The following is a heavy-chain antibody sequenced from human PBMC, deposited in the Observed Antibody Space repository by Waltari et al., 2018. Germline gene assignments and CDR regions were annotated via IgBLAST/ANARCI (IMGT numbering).Heavy chain of an antibody. CDR1: GGSISSSSYY. V-gene: IGHV4-39*07. J-gene: IGHJ3*02. CDR2: IYYSGST. CDR3: AKDHIAVAGPHAFDI. D-gene: IGHD6-19*01. Sequence: QLQLQESGPGLVKPSETLSLTCTVSGGSISSSSYYWGWIRQPPGKGLEWIGSIYYSGSTYYNPSLKSRVTISVDTSKNQFSLKLSSVTAEDTAVYYCAKDHIAVAGPHAFDIWGQGTMVTVSS.